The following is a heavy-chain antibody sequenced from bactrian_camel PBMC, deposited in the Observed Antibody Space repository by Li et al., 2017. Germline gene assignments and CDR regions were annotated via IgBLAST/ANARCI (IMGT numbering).Heavy chain of an antibody. CDR1: GFSFSADY. Sequence: HVQLVESGGGLVQPGGSLSLSCSGSGFSFSADYLNWVRQAPGKGLEWVSSVEHGGAKTYYADSVKGRFSISRDNAKNTVYLQMNSLKPDDTGLYYCASGGFAFWGQGTQVTVS. V-gene: IGHV3-2*01. J-gene: IGHJ4*01. CDR3: ASGGFAF. CDR2: VEHGGAKT.